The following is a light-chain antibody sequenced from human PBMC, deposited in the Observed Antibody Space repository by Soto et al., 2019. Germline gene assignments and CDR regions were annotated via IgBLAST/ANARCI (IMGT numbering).Light chain of an antibody. J-gene: IGKJ4*01. V-gene: IGKV1-5*01. Sequence: DIQMTQSPSTLSASVGDRVTITCRASQSISSWLAWYQQKPGKAPKLLIYDASSLESGVPSRFSGSGSGTEFTLTISSLQPDDFATYYGQQYNSLFFGGGTTVEIK. CDR1: QSISSW. CDR3: QQYNSLF. CDR2: DAS.